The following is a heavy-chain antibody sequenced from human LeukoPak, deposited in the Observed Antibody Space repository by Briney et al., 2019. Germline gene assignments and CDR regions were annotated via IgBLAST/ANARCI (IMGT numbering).Heavy chain of an antibody. CDR2: IYYSGST. J-gene: IGHJ4*02. Sequence: PSETLSLTCTVSGGSISSYYWSWIRQPPGKGLEWIGYIYYSGSTIYNPSLKSRVTISVDTSKNQFSLKLSSVTAADTAVYYCAREGMAIDYWGQGTLVTVSS. V-gene: IGHV4-59*01. D-gene: IGHD5-24*01. CDR3: AREGMAIDY. CDR1: GGSISSYY.